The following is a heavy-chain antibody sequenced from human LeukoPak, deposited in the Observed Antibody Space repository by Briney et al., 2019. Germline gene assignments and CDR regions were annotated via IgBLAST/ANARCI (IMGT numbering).Heavy chain of an antibody. J-gene: IGHJ4*02. CDR2: INTNTGNP. Sequence: ASVKVSCKASGYTFTSYAKNWVRQAPGQGFEWMGWINTNTGNPTYAQGFTGRFVFSLDTSVSTAYLQISSLRAEDTAVYYCARDSGTLTKRAQPRIAVAGSGYWGQGTLVTVSS. CDR1: GYTFTSYA. CDR3: ARDSGTLTKRAQPRIAVAGSGY. D-gene: IGHD6-19*01. V-gene: IGHV7-4-1*02.